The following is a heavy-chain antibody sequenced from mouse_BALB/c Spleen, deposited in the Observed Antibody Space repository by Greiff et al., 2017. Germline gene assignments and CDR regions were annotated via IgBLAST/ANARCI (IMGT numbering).Heavy chain of an antibody. CDR2: IWTGGGT. Sequence: VKLMESGPGLVAPSQSLSITCTVSGFSLTSYDISWIRQPPGKGLEWLGVIWTGGGTNYNSAFMSRLSISKDNSKSQVFLKMNSLQTDDTAIYYCVRHYGSSGFAYWGQGTLVTVSA. J-gene: IGHJ3*01. D-gene: IGHD1-1*01. CDR1: GFSLTSYD. V-gene: IGHV2-9-2*01. CDR3: VRHYGSSGFAY.